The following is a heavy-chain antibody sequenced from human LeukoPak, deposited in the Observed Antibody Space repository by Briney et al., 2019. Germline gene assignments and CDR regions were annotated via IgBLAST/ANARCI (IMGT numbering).Heavy chain of an antibody. D-gene: IGHD3-10*01. Sequence: SVKVSCKASGGTFKSYAITWVRQAPGQGLEWMGGTIPMFAPARYAQNFQGRVTITTDESTSTAYMELSSLKSEDTAVYYCARGAHSGSYSSWFHPWGQGTLVTVSS. J-gene: IGHJ5*02. V-gene: IGHV1-69*05. CDR1: GGTFKSYA. CDR2: TIPMFAPA. CDR3: ARGAHSGSYSSWFHP.